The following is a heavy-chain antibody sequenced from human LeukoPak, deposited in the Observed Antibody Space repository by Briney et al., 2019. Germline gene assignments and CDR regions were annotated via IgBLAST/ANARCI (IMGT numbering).Heavy chain of an antibody. V-gene: IGHV3-23*01. CDR3: AKDGGEYYDILTGYYPRLYYMDV. CDR2: ISGSGGST. J-gene: IGHJ6*03. CDR1: GFTFSTYG. D-gene: IGHD3-9*01. Sequence: GGSPRLSCVASGFTFSTYGMSWVRQAPRKGLEWVSAISGSGGSTHYADSVKGRFTISRDNSKNTLYLQMNSLRAEDTAVYYCAKDGGEYYDILTGYYPRLYYMDVWGKGTTVTISS.